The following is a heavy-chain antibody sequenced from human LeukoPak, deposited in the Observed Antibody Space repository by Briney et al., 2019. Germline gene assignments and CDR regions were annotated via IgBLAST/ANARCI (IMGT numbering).Heavy chain of an antibody. Sequence: ASVKVSCKASGYTFTGYYMHGVRQAPGQGLEWMGWINPNSGGTNYAQKFQGRVTMTRDTSISTAYMELSRLRSDDTAVYYCASLPYDSSGYWFDPWGQGTLVTVSS. J-gene: IGHJ5*02. CDR2: INPNSGGT. CDR1: GYTFTGYY. CDR3: ASLPYDSSGYWFDP. D-gene: IGHD3-22*01. V-gene: IGHV1-2*02.